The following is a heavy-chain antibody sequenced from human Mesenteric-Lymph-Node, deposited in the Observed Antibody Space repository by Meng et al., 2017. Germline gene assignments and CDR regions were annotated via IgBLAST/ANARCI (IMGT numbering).Heavy chain of an antibody. D-gene: IGHD3-3*01. J-gene: IGHJ4*02. CDR3: AGGPYDTGIGN. V-gene: IGHV4-61*01. CDR2: IYYSAST. CDR1: GGSVSSISDY. Sequence: GSLRLSCGVSGGSVSSISDYWSWLRQPPGKGLEWIGYIYYSASTNYNPSLESRVTISVDTSKNQFSLRLTSVTSADTAVYYCAGGPYDTGIGNWGQGTLVTVSS.